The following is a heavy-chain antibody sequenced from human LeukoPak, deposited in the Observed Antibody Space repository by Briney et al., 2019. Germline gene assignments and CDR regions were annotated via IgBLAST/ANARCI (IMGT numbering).Heavy chain of an antibody. CDR2: ISSGSTYI. CDR3: ARVVYNTRCPGDY. Sequence: GGSLRLSCAASDFTFSTYTMNWVRQAPGKGLEWVSSISSGSTYIYYADSVKGRFTISRDNAKNSLYLQMSSLRDEDTAVYYCARVVYNTRCPGDYWGQGTLVTVSS. D-gene: IGHD1-1*01. CDR1: DFTFSTYT. V-gene: IGHV3-21*01. J-gene: IGHJ4*02.